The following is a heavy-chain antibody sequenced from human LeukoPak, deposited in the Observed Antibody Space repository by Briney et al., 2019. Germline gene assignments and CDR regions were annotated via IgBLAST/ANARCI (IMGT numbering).Heavy chain of an antibody. CDR2: IKQDGSQK. D-gene: IGHD3-10*01. V-gene: IGHV3-7*01. J-gene: IGHJ4*02. CDR3: ARGGLWFGELGVDY. CDR1: GFTFSTYW. Sequence: GGSLRLSCAASGFTFSTYWMTWVRQAPGKGLEWLANIKQDGSQKNYVDSLKGRFTISRDNAKNSLCLQMNSLRAEDTAVYYCARGGLWFGELGVDYWGQGTLVTVSS.